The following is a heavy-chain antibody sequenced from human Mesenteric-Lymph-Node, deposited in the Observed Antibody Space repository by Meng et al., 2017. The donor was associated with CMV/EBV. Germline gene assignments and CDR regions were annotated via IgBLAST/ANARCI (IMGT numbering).Heavy chain of an antibody. V-gene: IGHV3-7*01. CDR3: ARGASVVVVAATRVGDPLFDP. CDR2: IKQDGSEK. Sequence: LSLTCAASGFSFSSYWMTWVRQAPGKGLEWVANIKQDGSEKNYVDSVKGRFSVSRDNAKNSLYLQMNSLRAEDTAVYYCARGASVVVVAATRVGDPLFDPWGQGTLVTVPQ. J-gene: IGHJ5*02. D-gene: IGHD2-15*01. CDR1: GFSFSSYW.